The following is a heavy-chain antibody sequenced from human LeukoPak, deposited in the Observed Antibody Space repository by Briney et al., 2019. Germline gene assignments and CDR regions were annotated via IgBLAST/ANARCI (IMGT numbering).Heavy chain of an antibody. CDR2: IKFDGREE. Sequence: GGSLRLSCAASGFTFSDYWMSWMRQAPGKGLEWVANIKFDGREEYYVDSVKGRFTISRDNAKNSVYLQLNSLRVEDTAVYYCTRGGRVSPGYTSDWYPSYWGQGTLVTVSS. J-gene: IGHJ4*02. D-gene: IGHD6-19*01. V-gene: IGHV3-7*04. CDR3: TRGGRVSPGYTSDWYPSY. CDR1: GFTFSDYW.